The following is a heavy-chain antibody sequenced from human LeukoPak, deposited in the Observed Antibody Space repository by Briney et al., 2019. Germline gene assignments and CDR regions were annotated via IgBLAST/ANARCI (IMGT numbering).Heavy chain of an antibody. CDR1: GFTLSAYT. J-gene: IGHJ5*02. Sequence: GGSLRLSCAASGFTLSAYTMSWVRQPPGKGLEWVSTIFSGGSTYYVDFVKGRFTISRDLSKNTVYLQINSLRAEDTAIYFCARDKVPDGRWEVDLWGQGTPVTVSS. CDR2: IFSGGST. D-gene: IGHD1-26*01. CDR3: ARDKVPDGRWEVDL. V-gene: IGHV3-23*01.